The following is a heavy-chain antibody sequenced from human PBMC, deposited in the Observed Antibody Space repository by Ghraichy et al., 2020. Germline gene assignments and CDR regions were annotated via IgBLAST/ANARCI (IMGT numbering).Heavy chain of an antibody. V-gene: IGHV4-30-2*01. D-gene: IGHD3-3*01. CDR3: AVLASHGVDV. CDR1: GGSISTGDYS. Sequence: TLSLTCGVSGGSISTGDYSWTWIRQAPGKGLEFIGYIYYGGSAHLNPSLKSRVTISVDGSRNRFSLDVTSVTAADAAVYYCAVLASHGVDVWGQGTTVAVSS. CDR2: IYYGGSA. J-gene: IGHJ6*02.